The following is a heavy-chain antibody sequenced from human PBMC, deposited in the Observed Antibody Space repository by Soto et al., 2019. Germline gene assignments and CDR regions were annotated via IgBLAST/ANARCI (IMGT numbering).Heavy chain of an antibody. V-gene: IGHV4-30-4*08. J-gene: IGHJ4*01. CDR2: IYYSGSS. D-gene: IGHD1-26*01. CDR3: VRGSDCLATTPYYRYFDS. CDR1: GASITSDTDY. Sequence: QVQLQESGPGLVQSSQTLSLTCTVSGASITSDTDYWGWVRQSPGKGLEWIGYIYYSGSSYFNPSPQNPETMSIDTSHSQFSLRLNSVTGADTAVYCCVRGSDCLATTPYYRYFDSWGPGTLVTVSS.